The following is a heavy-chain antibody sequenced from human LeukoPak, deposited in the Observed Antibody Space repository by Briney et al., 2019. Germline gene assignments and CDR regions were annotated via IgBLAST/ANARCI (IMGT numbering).Heavy chain of an antibody. V-gene: IGHV1-18*01. J-gene: IGHJ4*02. CDR2: ISAYNGNT. D-gene: IGHD4-17*01. Sequence: ASVKVPCKASGCTFTSYGISWVRQAPGQGLEWMGWISAYNGNTNYAQKLQGRVTMTTDTSTSTAYMELRSLRSDDTAVYYCARDLKPSTVTTGVYWGQGTLVTVSS. CDR3: ARDLKPSTVTTGVY. CDR1: GCTFTSYG.